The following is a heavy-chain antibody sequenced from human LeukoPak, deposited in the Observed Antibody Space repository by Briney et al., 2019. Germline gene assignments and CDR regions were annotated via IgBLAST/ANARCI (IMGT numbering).Heavy chain of an antibody. V-gene: IGHV4-38-2*02. CDR1: GYSISSGYY. Sequence: SETLSLNCTVSGYSISSGYYWGWIRQPPGKGLESIGTIYHSGSIYYNPSLKSRVTISVDTSKNQFSLKPSSLTAADTAVYYCARAIRTGLGIGSFDGWGQGTLVTVSS. CDR3: ARAIRTGLGIGSFDG. CDR2: IYHSGSI. J-gene: IGHJ4*02. D-gene: IGHD7-27*01.